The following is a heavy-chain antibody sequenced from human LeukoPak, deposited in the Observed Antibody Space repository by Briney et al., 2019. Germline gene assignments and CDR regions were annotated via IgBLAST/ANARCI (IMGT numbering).Heavy chain of an antibody. Sequence: GASVKVSCKASGGTFSSYAISWVRQAPGQGLEWMGGIIPIFGTANYAQKFQGRVTITADESTSTAYMGLSSLRSEDTAVYYCARRRIALYYGMDVWGQGTTVIVSS. CDR2: IIPIFGTA. D-gene: IGHD6-13*01. J-gene: IGHJ6*02. CDR1: GGTFSSYA. CDR3: ARRRIALYYGMDV. V-gene: IGHV1-69*13.